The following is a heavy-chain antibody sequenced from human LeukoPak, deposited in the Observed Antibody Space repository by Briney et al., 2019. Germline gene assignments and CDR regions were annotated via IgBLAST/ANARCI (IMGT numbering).Heavy chain of an antibody. J-gene: IGHJ4*02. Sequence: GGSLRLSCEASRVTFSTYWMSWVRQALGKGLEWVANINQDGSQKYYVDSVKGRFTISRDNARDSLFLQMNSLRAEDSAVYYCATDLYYWGQGTLVTVSS. CDR2: INQDGSQK. CDR1: RVTFSTYW. CDR3: ATDLYY. V-gene: IGHV3-7*04.